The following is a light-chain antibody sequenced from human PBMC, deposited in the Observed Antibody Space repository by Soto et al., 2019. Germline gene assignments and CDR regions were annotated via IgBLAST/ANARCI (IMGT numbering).Light chain of an antibody. CDR1: SSDVGTYNY. J-gene: IGLJ1*01. CDR2: QVS. CDR3: SSYTISSAYV. Sequence: QSALTQPASVSGSPGQSITLSCTGTSSDVGTYNYVSWYQQHPGKAPKLMISQVSNRPSGVSNRFSGSKSGNTASLTISGLQAEDEADYYCSSYTISSAYVFGTGTKVTDL. V-gene: IGLV2-14*01.